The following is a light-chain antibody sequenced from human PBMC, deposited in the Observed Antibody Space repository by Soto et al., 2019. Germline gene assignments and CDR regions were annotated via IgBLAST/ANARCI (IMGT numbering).Light chain of an antibody. CDR2: GAS. CDR3: QRYDNWPLT. J-gene: IGKJ4*01. CDR1: QGIGST. V-gene: IGKV3-15*01. Sequence: EIVLTQSPGTLSLSPGERATLSCRASQGIGSTLAWYQQKPGQTPRLLIYGASTRATGVPARFSGSGSGTEFSLTISSLQSEDFAVYYCQRYDNWPLTFGGGTKVDIK.